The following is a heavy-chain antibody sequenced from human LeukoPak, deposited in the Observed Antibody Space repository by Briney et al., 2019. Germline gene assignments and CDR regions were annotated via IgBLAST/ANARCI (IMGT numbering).Heavy chain of an antibody. D-gene: IGHD4-17*01. CDR3: ARQRVTTGPDY. J-gene: IGHJ4*02. V-gene: IGHV4-34*01. Sequence: SETLSLTWAVYGGSFSGYYWSWIRQPPGKGLEWIGEINHSGSTDYNPSLKSRVTISVDTSKNQSSLKLSSVTAADTAVYYCARQRVTTGPDYWGQGTLDTVSS. CDR1: GGSFSGYY. CDR2: INHSGST.